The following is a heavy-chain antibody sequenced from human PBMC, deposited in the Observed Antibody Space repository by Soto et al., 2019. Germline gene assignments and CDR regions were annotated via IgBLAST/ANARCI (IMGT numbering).Heavy chain of an antibody. J-gene: IGHJ6*02. Sequence: ASVKVSCKASGGSFSSSAISWVRQAPGQGLEWMGEIIPIFGTANYAQKLQGRVTITADESTSTANMELSSLRSEDTAVYYCARTRRGEVGTPYYGMDVWGPGTTVTVSS. V-gene: IGHV1-69*13. CDR2: IIPIFGTA. D-gene: IGHD2-21*02. CDR1: GGSFSSSA. CDR3: ARTRRGEVGTPYYGMDV.